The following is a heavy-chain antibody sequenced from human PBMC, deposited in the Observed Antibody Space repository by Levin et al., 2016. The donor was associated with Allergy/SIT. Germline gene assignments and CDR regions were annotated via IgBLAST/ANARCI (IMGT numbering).Heavy chain of an antibody. CDR2: LYWDEDK. D-gene: IGHD3-10*01. J-gene: IGHJ4*02. CDR3: AHRRRLSFREFSPWDFDY. Sequence: WIRQPPGKALEWLALLYWDEDKRYSPSLKSRLTITKDTSKNQVVLTMTNMDPVDTATYYCAHRRRLSFREFSPWDFDYWGQGTLVTVSS. V-gene: IGHV2-5*02.